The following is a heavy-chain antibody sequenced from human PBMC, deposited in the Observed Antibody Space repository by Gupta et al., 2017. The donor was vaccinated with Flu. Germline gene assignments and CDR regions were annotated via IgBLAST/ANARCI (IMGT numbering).Heavy chain of an antibody. CDR3: ARNRGWQQFDY. J-gene: IGHJ4*02. Sequence: EEQLVESGGGLVQRGGSLRLSCVVSGLPFRSYWMDWVRQAPGKGLEWVANIAADDSVKNYADSVKGRFTISRDDAKNSLYLQMNSLRAEDTAVYYCARNRGWQQFDYWGQGALVTVSS. D-gene: IGHD3-10*01. CDR1: GLPFRSYW. CDR2: IAADDSVK. V-gene: IGHV3-7*01.